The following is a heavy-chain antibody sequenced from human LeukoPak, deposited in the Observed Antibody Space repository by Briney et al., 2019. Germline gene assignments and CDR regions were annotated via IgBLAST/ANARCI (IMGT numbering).Heavy chain of an antibody. CDR3: ARHSTRAPINWFDP. V-gene: IGHV4-59*08. Sequence: SETLSLTCTVSGGSISTYYWSWIRQSPGKGLEWVGYIYCSGSTNYNPSLKSRVTISVDTSKNQFSLKLSSVTAADTAVYYCARHSTRAPINWFDPWGQGTLVTVSS. CDR2: IYCSGST. J-gene: IGHJ5*02. CDR1: GGSISTYY.